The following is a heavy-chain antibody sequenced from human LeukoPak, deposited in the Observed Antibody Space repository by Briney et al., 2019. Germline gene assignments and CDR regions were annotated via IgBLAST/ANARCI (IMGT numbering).Heavy chain of an antibody. D-gene: IGHD5-24*01. V-gene: IGHV4-39*01. CDR2: IYYSGST. CDR1: GGSISTSSYY. Sequence: SETLSLTCTVSGGSISTSSYYWGWIRQPPGKGLEWIGSIYYSGSTYYNPSLKSRVTISVDTSKNQFSLKLSSVTAADTAVYYCARTPLKMATATNWFDPWGQGTLVTVSS. CDR3: ARTPLKMATATNWFDP. J-gene: IGHJ5*02.